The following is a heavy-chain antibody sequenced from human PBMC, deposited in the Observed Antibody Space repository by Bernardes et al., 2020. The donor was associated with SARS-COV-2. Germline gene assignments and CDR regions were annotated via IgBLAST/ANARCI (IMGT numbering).Heavy chain of an antibody. V-gene: IGHV3-23*01. Sequence: GGSLRLSCAASGFTFSSYAMSWVRQAPGKGLEWVSVISGSGGSTYYADSVKGRFTISRDNSKNTLYLQMNSLRVEDTAVYYCAKDQEEKWQWLVQRYYYGMDVRGQGTTVTVSS. J-gene: IGHJ6*02. CDR2: ISGSGGST. CDR3: AKDQEEKWQWLVQRYYYGMDV. CDR1: GFTFSSYA. D-gene: IGHD6-19*01.